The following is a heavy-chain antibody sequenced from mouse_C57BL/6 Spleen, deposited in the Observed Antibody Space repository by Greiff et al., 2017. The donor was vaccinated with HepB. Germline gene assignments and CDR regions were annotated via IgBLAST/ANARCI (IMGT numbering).Heavy chain of an antibody. CDR3: ARNAYYSNLGWYFDV. V-gene: IGHV2-9-1*01. J-gene: IGHJ1*03. CDR1: GFSLTSYA. Sequence: VKLQESGPGLVAPSQSLSITCTVSGFSLTSYAISWVRQPPGKGLEWLGVIWTGGGTNYNSALKSRLSISKDNSKSQVFLKMNSLQTDDTARYYCARNAYYSNLGWYFDVWGTGTTVTVSS. D-gene: IGHD2-5*01. CDR2: IWTGGGT.